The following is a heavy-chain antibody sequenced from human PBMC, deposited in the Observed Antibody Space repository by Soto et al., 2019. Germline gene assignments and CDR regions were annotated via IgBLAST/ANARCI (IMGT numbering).Heavy chain of an antibody. CDR3: ASSPTVTDYFDY. CDR2: INAGNGNT. V-gene: IGHV1-3*01. D-gene: IGHD4-17*01. CDR1: GYTFTSYD. Sequence: ASVKVSCKASGYTFTSYDMHWVRQAPGQRLEWMGWINAGNGNTKYSQKFQGRVTITRDTSASTAYMELSSLRSEDTAVYYCASSPTVTDYFDYWGQGTLVTASS. J-gene: IGHJ4*02.